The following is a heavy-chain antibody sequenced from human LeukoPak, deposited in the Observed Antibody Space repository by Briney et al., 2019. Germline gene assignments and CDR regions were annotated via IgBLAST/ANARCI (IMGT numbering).Heavy chain of an antibody. V-gene: IGHV1-69*13. CDR1: GGTFSSYA. J-gene: IGHJ6*02. CDR3: AREIRYYDSSGYRGMDV. Sequence: ASVKVSCKASGGTFSSYAISWVRQAPGQGLEWMGGIIPIFGTANYAQKFQGRVTITADESTSTACMELSSLRSEDTAVYYCAREIRYYDSSGYRGMDVWGQGTTVTVSS. CDR2: IIPIFGTA. D-gene: IGHD3-22*01.